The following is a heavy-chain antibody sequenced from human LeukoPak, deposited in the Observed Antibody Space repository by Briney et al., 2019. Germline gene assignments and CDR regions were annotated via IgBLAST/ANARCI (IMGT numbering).Heavy chain of an antibody. CDR2: ISAYNGNT. V-gene: IGHV1-18*01. CDR1: GYTFTSYG. D-gene: IGHD5-18*01. Sequence: EASVKVSCKASGYTFTSYGISWVRQAPGQGLEWMGWISAYNGNTNYAQKLQGRVTMTTDTSTSTAYMELRSLRSDDTAVYYCARVAPDRIQLWSNDDYWGQGTLVTVSS. CDR3: ARVAPDRIQLWSNDDY. J-gene: IGHJ4*02.